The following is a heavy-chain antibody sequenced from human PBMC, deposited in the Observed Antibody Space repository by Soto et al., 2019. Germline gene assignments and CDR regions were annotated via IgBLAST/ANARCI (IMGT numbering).Heavy chain of an antibody. CDR2: ITPFNGNT. CDR1: GYTFTCRY. Sequence: SVKVSCKASGYTFTCRYLHWVRQAPGQALEWMGWITPFNGNTNYAQKFQDRVTITRDRSMSTAYMELSSLRSEDTAMYYCACPQWDRDFDAFDIWGQGTMVTVSS. J-gene: IGHJ3*02. CDR3: ACPQWDRDFDAFDI. D-gene: IGHD2-21*02. V-gene: IGHV1-45*02.